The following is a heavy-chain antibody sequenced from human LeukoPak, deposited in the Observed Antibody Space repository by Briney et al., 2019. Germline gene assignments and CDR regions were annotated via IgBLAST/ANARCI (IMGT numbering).Heavy chain of an antibody. D-gene: IGHD3/OR15-3a*01. J-gene: IGHJ4*02. CDR2: MNHNRGNT. V-gene: IGHV1-8*03. Sequence: ASVKVSCKASGYTFSSYDINWVRQATGQGLEWMGWMNHNRGNTGYAQKFQGRVTITRNTSISTAYMVLSSLRSEDAAVYYCACSPNIDFWTGYSAPSFDYWGQGTLVTVSS. CDR1: GYTFSSYD. CDR3: ACSPNIDFWTGYSAPSFDY.